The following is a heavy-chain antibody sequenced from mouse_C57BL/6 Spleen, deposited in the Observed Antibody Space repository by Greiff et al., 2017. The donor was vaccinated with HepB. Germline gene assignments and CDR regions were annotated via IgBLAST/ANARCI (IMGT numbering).Heavy chain of an antibody. CDR3: ARGDYYGSSYVEFAY. CDR1: GYTFTDYN. D-gene: IGHD1-1*01. V-gene: IGHV1-22*01. CDR2: INPNNGGT. J-gene: IGHJ3*01. Sequence: EVQLQQSGPELVKPGASVKMSCKASGYTFTDYNMHWVKQSHGKSLEWIGYINPNNGGTSYNQKFKGKATLTVNKSSSTAYMELRSLTSEDSAVYYCARGDYYGSSYVEFAYWGQGTLVTVSA.